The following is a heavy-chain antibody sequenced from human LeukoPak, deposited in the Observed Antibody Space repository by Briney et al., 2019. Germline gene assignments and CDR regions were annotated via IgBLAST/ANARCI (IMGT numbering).Heavy chain of an antibody. V-gene: IGHV4-59*12. Sequence: SETLSLTCTVSGGSISSYYWSWIRQPPGKGLEWIGYIYSSGSTNYNPSLKSRVTISVDTSKNQFSLKLSSVTAADTAVYYCARGIEDYDFWSGYPSYYYYYMDVWGKGTTVTVSS. CDR3: ARGIEDYDFWSGYPSYYYYYMDV. CDR1: GGSISSYY. D-gene: IGHD3-3*01. J-gene: IGHJ6*03. CDR2: IYSSGST.